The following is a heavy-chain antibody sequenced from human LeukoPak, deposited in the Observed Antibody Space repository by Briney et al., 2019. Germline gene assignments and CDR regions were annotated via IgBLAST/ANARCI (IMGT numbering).Heavy chain of an antibody. CDR1: GGSISSGGYY. CDR2: IYYSGST. V-gene: IGHV4-31*03. Sequence: SQTLSLTCTVSGGSISSGGYYWSWIRQHPGKGLEWFGYIYYSGSTYYNPSLKSRVTISVDTSKNQFSLKLSSVTAADTAVYYCAKQERITIFGVVKANWFDPWGQGTLVTVSS. D-gene: IGHD3-3*01. J-gene: IGHJ5*02. CDR3: AKQERITIFGVVKANWFDP.